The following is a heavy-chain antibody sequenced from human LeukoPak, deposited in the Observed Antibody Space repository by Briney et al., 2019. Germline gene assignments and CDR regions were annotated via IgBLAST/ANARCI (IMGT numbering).Heavy chain of an antibody. V-gene: IGHV3-48*04. Sequence: GGSLRLSCAASGFTFSSYSMNWVRQAPGKGLEWVSYISSSSSTICYADSVKGRFTISRDNVKNSLYLQMNGLRAEDTAIYYCARVGANGGVLDYWGQGTLVTVSP. D-gene: IGHD2-8*02. J-gene: IGHJ4*02. CDR3: ARVGANGGVLDY. CDR1: GFTFSSYS. CDR2: ISSSSSTI.